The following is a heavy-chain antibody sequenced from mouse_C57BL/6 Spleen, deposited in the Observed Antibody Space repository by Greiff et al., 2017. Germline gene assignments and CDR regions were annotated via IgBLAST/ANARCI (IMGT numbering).Heavy chain of an antibody. D-gene: IGHD2-4*01. CDR1: GFNIKDDY. V-gene: IGHV14-4*01. CDR3: TTYDYDAGRFAY. Sequence: VQLQQSGAELVRPGASVKLSCTASGFNIKDDYMHWVKQRPEQGLEWIGWIDPENGDTEYASKFQGKATITADTSSNTAYLQLSSLTSEDTAVYYCTTYDYDAGRFAYWGQGTLVTVSA. J-gene: IGHJ3*01. CDR2: IDPENGDT.